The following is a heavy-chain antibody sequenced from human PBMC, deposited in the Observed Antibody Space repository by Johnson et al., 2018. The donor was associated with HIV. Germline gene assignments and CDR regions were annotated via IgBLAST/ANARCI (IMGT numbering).Heavy chain of an antibody. CDR3: ARACRDGYTCDAFDI. D-gene: IGHD5-24*01. J-gene: IGHJ3*02. V-gene: IGHV3-30*03. CDR2: ISYDGSNK. Sequence: QVQLVESGGGLVQPGGSLRLSCAASGFSVSTYYMSWVRQAPGKGLEWVAVISYDGSNKYYADSVKGRFTISRDNSKNTLYLQMNSLRAEDTAVYYCARACRDGYTCDAFDIWGQGTLVTVSS. CDR1: GFSVSTYY.